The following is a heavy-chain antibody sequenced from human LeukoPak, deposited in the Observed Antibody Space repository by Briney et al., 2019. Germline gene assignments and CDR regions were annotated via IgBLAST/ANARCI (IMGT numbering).Heavy chain of an antibody. Sequence: PSETLSLTCTVSGDSISNYYWSWIRQPPGKGLEWIGYIFYSGSTNYNPSLKSRVTISVDTSKNHFSLKLSSVTAADTAVYYCARLDYGGMFDYWGQGTLVTVSS. J-gene: IGHJ4*02. V-gene: IGHV4-59*01. CDR2: IFYSGST. D-gene: IGHD4-23*01. CDR3: ARLDYGGMFDY. CDR1: GDSISNYY.